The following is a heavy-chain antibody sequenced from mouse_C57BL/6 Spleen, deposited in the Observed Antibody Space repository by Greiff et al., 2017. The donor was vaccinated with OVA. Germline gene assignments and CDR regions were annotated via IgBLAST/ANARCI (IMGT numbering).Heavy chain of an antibody. CDR2: ISDGGSYT. CDR1: GFTFSSYA. J-gene: IGHJ2*01. Sequence: EVKVVESGGGLVKPGGSLKLSCAASGFTFSSYAMSWVRQTPEKRLEWVATISDGGSYTYYPDNVKGRFTISRDNAKNNLYLQMSHLKSEDTAMYYCARDYGYSYFDYWGQGTTLTVSS. D-gene: IGHD2-2*01. CDR3: ARDYGYSYFDY. V-gene: IGHV5-4*01.